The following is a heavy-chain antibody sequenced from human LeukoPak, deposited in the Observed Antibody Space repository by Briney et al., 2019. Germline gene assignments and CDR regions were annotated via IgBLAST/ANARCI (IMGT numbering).Heavy chain of an antibody. D-gene: IGHD1-26*01. Sequence: PGRSLRLSCAASGFTFSNYGMHWVRQAPGKGLEWVAVISYDGSNKYYADSVKGRFTISRDTSKNTLYLQMNSLRAEDTAVYYCAKEDLVGALYIPLSGFQHWGQGTLVTVSS. CDR2: ISYDGSNK. V-gene: IGHV3-30*18. CDR1: GFTFSNYG. CDR3: AKEDLVGALYIPLSGFQH. J-gene: IGHJ1*01.